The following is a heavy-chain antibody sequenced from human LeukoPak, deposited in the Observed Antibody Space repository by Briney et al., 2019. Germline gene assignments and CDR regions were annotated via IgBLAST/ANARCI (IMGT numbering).Heavy chain of an antibody. J-gene: IGHJ4*02. CDR2: ISGSGDNNDNT. D-gene: IGHD3-10*01. CDR1: GFTFSTYA. Sequence: PGGSLRLSCAASGFTFSTYAMSWVRQAPGKGLEWVSAISGSGDNNDNTYYADSVRGRFTISRDNAKNTLYLQMNRLTVEDTAVYYCGRGMRDYYGLDYWGQGFLVTVSS. V-gene: IGHV3-23*01. CDR3: GRGMRDYYGLDY.